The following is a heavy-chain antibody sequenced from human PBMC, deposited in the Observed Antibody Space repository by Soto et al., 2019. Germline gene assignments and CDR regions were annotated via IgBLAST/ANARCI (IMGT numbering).Heavy chain of an antibody. CDR3: ARGGGVVGATVYYFDY. D-gene: IGHD1-26*01. CDR2: ISYDGSNK. Sequence: QVQLVESGGGVVQPGRSLRLSCAASGFTFSSYAMHWVRQAPGKGLEWVAVISYDGSNKYYADSVKGRFTISRDNSKNTPYLQMNSLRAEDTAVYYCARGGGVVGATVYYFDYWGQGTLVTVSS. CDR1: GFTFSSYA. J-gene: IGHJ4*02. V-gene: IGHV3-30-3*01.